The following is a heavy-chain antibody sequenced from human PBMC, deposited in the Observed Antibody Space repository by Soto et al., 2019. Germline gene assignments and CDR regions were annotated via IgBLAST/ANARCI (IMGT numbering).Heavy chain of an antibody. V-gene: IGHV3-30*18. D-gene: IGHD3-22*01. CDR3: AKAASVVVVFSLQH. CDR1: GFTFSSYG. Sequence: QVQLVESGGGVVQPGRSLRLSCAASGFTFSSYGMHWVRQAPGKGLEWVAVISYDGSNKYYADSVKGRFTISRDNSKNTLYLQMNSLRAEDTAVYYCAKAASVVVVFSLQHWGQGTLVTGSS. CDR2: ISYDGSNK. J-gene: IGHJ1*01.